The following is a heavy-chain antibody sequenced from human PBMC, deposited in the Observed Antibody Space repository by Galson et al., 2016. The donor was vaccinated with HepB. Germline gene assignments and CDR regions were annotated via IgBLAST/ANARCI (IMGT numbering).Heavy chain of an antibody. Sequence: KASGGSFSSYAISWVRQAPGQGLEWMGGIIPIFGTTNYAQKFQGRITITADESTSTAYMELSSLRSEDTAVYYCARDFGVEVFDIWGQGTMVTVSS. CDR3: ARDFGVEVFDI. J-gene: IGHJ3*02. D-gene: IGHD3-3*01. CDR1: GGSFSSYA. CDR2: IIPIFGTT. V-gene: IGHV1-69*01.